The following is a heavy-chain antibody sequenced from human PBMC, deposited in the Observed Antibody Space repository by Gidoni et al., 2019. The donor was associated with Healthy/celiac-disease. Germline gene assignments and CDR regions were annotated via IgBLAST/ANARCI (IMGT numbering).Heavy chain of an antibody. CDR1: GGPISSSSYY. Sequence: QLQLQESGPGLVKPSETLSLTCTVSGGPISSSSYYWGWIRQPPGKGLEWIGSIYYSGSTYYNPSLKSRVTISVDTSKNHFSLKLSSVTAADTAVYYCARANLTIFGVVRWFDPWGQGTLVTVSS. V-gene: IGHV4-39*07. J-gene: IGHJ5*02. CDR2: IYYSGST. CDR3: ARANLTIFGVVRWFDP. D-gene: IGHD3-3*01.